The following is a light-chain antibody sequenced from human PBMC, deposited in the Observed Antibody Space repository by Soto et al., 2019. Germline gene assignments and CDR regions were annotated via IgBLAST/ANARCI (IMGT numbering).Light chain of an antibody. J-gene: IGLJ2*01. CDR2: GNS. CDR3: QSYDSSLDVV. CDR1: SSNIGAGYD. Sequence: QSVLTQPPSVSGAPGQRVTISCTGSSSNIGAGYDVHWYQQLPGTAPKLLIYGNSNRPSGVPYRFSGSKSGTSASLAITGLQAADEADYYCQSYDSSLDVVFGGGTKLTVL. V-gene: IGLV1-40*01.